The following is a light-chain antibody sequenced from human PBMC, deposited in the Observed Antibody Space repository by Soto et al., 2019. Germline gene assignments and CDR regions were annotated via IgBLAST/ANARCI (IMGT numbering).Light chain of an antibody. CDR2: EGT. Sequence: QSALTQPASVSGSPGQSITISCAGSTRDIGSYSLVSWYQQNPGKAPKVVICEGTERPSGVSSRFSGSKSGTTASLTISGLQAEDEADYYCGTWDSSLTIGVIFGGGTKLTVL. V-gene: IGLV2-23*01. J-gene: IGLJ2*01. CDR1: TRDIGSYSL. CDR3: GTWDSSLTIGVI.